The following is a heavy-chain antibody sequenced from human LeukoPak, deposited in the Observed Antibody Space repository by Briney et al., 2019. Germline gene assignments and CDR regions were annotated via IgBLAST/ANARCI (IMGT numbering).Heavy chain of an antibody. J-gene: IGHJ4*02. D-gene: IGHD2-15*01. CDR3: VVGGSPGY. CDR2: ISTDGYTT. V-gene: IGHV3-74*01. Sequence: GGSLRLSCAASGLAFSAYKMHWVRQAPRKGLVWVSRISTDGYTTDYADFVQGRFTASRDNTKNTWSLEMNSLRAEDTAVYYCVVGGSPGYWGQGTLSPSPQ. CDR1: GLAFSAYK.